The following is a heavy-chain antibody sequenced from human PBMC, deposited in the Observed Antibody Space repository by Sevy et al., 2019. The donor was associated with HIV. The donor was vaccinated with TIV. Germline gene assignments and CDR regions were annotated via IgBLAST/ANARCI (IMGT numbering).Heavy chain of an antibody. CDR3: ARIKGASSSYAMDV. D-gene: IGHD2-2*01. CDR2: IYSAGTT. J-gene: IGHJ6*02. CDR1: GLTVGSLS. Sequence: GGSLRLSCVASGLTVGSLSINWVRQAPGKGLEWVSLIYSAGTTFYSDSVKGRFTISRDNSNNTLDPQMNSLRAEDTAIYYCARIKGASSSYAMDVWGQGTTVTVSS. V-gene: IGHV3-53*01.